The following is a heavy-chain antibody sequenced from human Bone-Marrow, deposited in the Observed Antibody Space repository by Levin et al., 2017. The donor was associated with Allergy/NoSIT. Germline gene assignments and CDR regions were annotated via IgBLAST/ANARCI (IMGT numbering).Heavy chain of an antibody. CDR1: GFTFSSYE. D-gene: IGHD3-22*01. CDR3: ARVFRSSPEGYYDSSGYLNAFDI. V-gene: IGHV3-48*03. J-gene: IGHJ3*02. CDR2: ISSSGSTI. Sequence: GESLKISCAASGFTFSSYEMNWVRQAPGKGLEWVSYISSSGSTIYYADSVKGRFTISRDNAKNSLYLQMNSLRAEDTAVYYCARVFRSSPEGYYDSSGYLNAFDIWGQGTMVTVSS.